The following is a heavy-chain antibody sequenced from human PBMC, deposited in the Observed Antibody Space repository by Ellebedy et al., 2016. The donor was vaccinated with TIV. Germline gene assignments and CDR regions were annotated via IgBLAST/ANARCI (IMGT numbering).Heavy chain of an antibody. CDR3: ATDPFNIEEAASFNS. V-gene: IGHV3-7*01. J-gene: IGHJ4*02. Sequence: GESLKISXAASGFTFSSYAMSWVRQAPGKGLEWVANITPDGSDKYYVGSVKGRFTISRDNAKNSLFLQVNSLRAEDTAVYYCATDPFNIEEAASFNSWGQGTLVTVSS. D-gene: IGHD6-19*01. CDR1: GFTFSSYA. CDR2: ITPDGSDK.